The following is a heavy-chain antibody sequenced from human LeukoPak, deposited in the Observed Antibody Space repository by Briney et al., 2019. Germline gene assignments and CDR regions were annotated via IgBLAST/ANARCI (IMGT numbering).Heavy chain of an antibody. J-gene: IGHJ4*02. D-gene: IGHD6-13*01. CDR3: ARDSKGMAAADY. Sequence: ASVKVSCKASGHTFTGYFMHWLRQAPGQGLKWRGWINPNSGGTNYPQKFQGRVTMTRDPSIITAYMELSRLRSDDTAVYYCARDSKGMAAADYWGQGTLVTVSS. CDR1: GHTFTGYF. CDR2: INPNSGGT. V-gene: IGHV1-2*02.